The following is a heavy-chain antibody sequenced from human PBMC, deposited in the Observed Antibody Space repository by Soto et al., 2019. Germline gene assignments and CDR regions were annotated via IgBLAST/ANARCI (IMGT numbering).Heavy chain of an antibody. CDR3: ARAGPPGYSSSWHLDY. J-gene: IGHJ4*02. V-gene: IGHV1-69*13. Sequence: ASVKVSCKASGGTFSSYAISWVRQAPGQGLEWMGGIIPIFGTANYAQKFQGRVTITADESTSTAYMGLSSLRSEDTAVYYCARAGPPGYSSSWHLDYWGQGTLVTVSS. D-gene: IGHD6-13*01. CDR1: GGTFSSYA. CDR2: IIPIFGTA.